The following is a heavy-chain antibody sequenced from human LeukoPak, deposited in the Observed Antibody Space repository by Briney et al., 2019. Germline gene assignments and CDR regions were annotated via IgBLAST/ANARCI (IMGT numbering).Heavy chain of an antibody. CDR2: ISGSGGST. CDR3: AKSRYSGYDSDFDY. CDR1: GFTFSGYA. V-gene: IGHV3-23*01. J-gene: IGHJ4*02. D-gene: IGHD5-12*01. Sequence: PGGSLRLSCAASGFTFSGYAMSWVRQAPGKGLEWVSAISGSGGSTYYADSVKGRFTISRDNSKNTLYLQMNSLRAEDTAVYYCAKSRYSGYDSDFDYWGQGTLVTVSS.